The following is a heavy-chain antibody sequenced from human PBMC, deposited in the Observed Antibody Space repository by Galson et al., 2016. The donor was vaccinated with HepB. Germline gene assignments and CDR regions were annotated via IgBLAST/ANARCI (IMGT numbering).Heavy chain of an antibody. CDR1: GDSVSSNSAT. D-gene: IGHD6-19*01. CDR3: ARARYSSGLYNWFDP. Sequence: CAISGDSVSSNSATWNWIRQSPSRGLEWLGRTYYRSKWYNDYALSVNSRITINPDTSKNQFSLKLSSVTAADTAVYYCARARYSSGLYNWFDPWGQGTLVTVSS. J-gene: IGHJ5*02. V-gene: IGHV6-1*01. CDR2: TYYRSKWYN.